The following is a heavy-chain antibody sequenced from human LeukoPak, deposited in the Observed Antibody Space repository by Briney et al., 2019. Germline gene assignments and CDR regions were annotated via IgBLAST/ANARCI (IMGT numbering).Heavy chain of an antibody. J-gene: IGHJ4*02. Sequence: GGSLRLSCAASGFTLSSYAMSWVRQAPGKGLEWVSAISGSGGSTYYADSVKGRFTISRDNSKNTLYLQMNSLRAEDTAVYYCAKDAQWFGELLLNYWGQGSLVTVSS. CDR2: ISGSGGST. CDR3: AKDAQWFGELLLNY. CDR1: GFTLSSYA. D-gene: IGHD3-10*01. V-gene: IGHV3-23*01.